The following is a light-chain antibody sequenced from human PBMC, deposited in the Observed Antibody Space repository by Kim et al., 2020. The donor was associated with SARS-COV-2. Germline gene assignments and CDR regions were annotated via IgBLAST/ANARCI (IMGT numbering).Light chain of an antibody. Sequence: QSALTQPASVSGSPGQSITISCTGTSSDVGGYNYVSWYQQHPGKAPKLMVYDVSKRRSGVSNRFSGSKSGNTASLTIAVLQAEDEADYYCSSYSSSSTPVFGGGTHLTVL. V-gene: IGLV2-14*01. CDR3: SSYSSSSTPV. J-gene: IGLJ2*01. CDR1: SSDVGGYNY. CDR2: DVS.